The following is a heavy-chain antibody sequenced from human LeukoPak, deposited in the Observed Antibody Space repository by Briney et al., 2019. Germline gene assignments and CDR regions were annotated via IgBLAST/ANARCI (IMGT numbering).Heavy chain of an antibody. CDR2: IYYSGTT. D-gene: IGHD3-10*01. J-gene: IGHJ6*03. V-gene: IGHV4-39*07. Sequence: SETLSLTCTVSGGSISSSSYYWGWIRQPPGKGLEWIGSIYYSGTTYYNPSLKSRVTISVDTSRNQFSLKLSSVTAADTAVYYCARDMYGSGRDEFKYYYYYYMDVWGKGTTVTVSS. CDR3: ARDMYGSGRDEFKYYYYYYMDV. CDR1: GGSISSSSYY.